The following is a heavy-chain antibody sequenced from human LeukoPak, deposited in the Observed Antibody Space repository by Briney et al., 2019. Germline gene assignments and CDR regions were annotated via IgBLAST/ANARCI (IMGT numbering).Heavy chain of an antibody. V-gene: IGHV3-30*02. Sequence: GGSLRLSCAASGFTFSSYGMHWVRQAPGKGLEWVAFIRYDGSNKYYADSVKGRFTISRDNSKNTLYLQMNSLRAEDTAVYYCAKDRLDWLNWNYYFDYWGQGTLVTVSS. CDR2: IRYDGSNK. D-gene: IGHD1-7*01. CDR1: GFTFSSYG. J-gene: IGHJ4*02. CDR3: AKDRLDWLNWNYYFDY.